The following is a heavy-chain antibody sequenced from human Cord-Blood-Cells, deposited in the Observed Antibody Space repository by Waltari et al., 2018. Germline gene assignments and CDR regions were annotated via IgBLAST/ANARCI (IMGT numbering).Heavy chain of an antibody. Sequence: QVQLVQSGAEVQKPGSSVKVSCKASGGTFSSSAISWVRQAPGQGLEWMGRIIPILGIANYAQKYQGRVTITADKSTSTAYMELSSLRSEDTAVYYCATSKRTLYWYFDLWGRGTLVTVSS. V-gene: IGHV1-69*09. D-gene: IGHD1-7*01. CDR3: ATSKRTLYWYFDL. J-gene: IGHJ2*01. CDR2: IIPILGIA. CDR1: GGTFSSSA.